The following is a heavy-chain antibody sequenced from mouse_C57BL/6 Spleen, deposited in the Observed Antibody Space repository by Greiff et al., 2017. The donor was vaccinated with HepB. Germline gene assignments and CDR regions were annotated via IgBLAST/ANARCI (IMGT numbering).Heavy chain of an antibody. D-gene: IGHD2-3*01. V-gene: IGHV1-52*01. Sequence: QVQLQQPGAELVRPGSSVKLSCKASGYTFTSYWMHWVKQRPIQGLEWIGNIDPSDSETHYNQKFKDKATLTVDKSSSTAYMQLSSLTSEDSAVYYCARMGDGYSYYYAMDYWGQGTSVTVSS. CDR2: IDPSDSET. J-gene: IGHJ4*01. CDR3: ARMGDGYSYYYAMDY. CDR1: GYTFTSYW.